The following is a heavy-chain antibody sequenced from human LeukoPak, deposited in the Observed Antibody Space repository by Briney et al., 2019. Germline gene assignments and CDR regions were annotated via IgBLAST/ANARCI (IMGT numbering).Heavy chain of an antibody. V-gene: IGHV3-7*01. Sequence: GGSLRLSCVVSGITFSTYWMTWVRQAPGKGLEWVADIKPDGSEGDYVDSVKGRFTVSRDNSKNTLYLQMNSLRAEDTAVYYCARDLGQWLVTYYYYGMDVWGQGTTVTVSS. CDR3: ARDLGQWLVTYYYYGMDV. D-gene: IGHD6-19*01. CDR1: GITFSTYW. J-gene: IGHJ6*02. CDR2: IKPDGSEG.